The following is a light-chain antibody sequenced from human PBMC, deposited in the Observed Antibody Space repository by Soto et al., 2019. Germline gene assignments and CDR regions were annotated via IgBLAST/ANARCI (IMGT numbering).Light chain of an antibody. Sequence: QYALTQPASVSGSPGQSITISCTGTSSDVGGYNYVSWYQQHPGKAPKLMIYEVSNRPSGVSSRFSGSKSGNTASLTISGLQAEDEADYYFSSYTSSSTWVFGGGTKLTVL. CDR2: EVS. CDR1: SSDVGGYNY. V-gene: IGLV2-14*01. J-gene: IGLJ2*01. CDR3: SSYTSSSTWV.